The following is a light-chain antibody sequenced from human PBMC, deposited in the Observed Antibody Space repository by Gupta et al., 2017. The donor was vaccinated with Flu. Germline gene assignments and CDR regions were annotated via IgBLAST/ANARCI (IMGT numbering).Light chain of an antibody. Sequence: EIALTQSPGTLSLSPGERATLACRTSLSVSSSYLAWYQQKPGQAPRLLISGASSRATGIPDRFSGSGSGTDXTLTISXLKPEDFAVYYCQQYGSSPPWTFGXGTRVEIK. V-gene: IGKV3-20*01. J-gene: IGKJ4*02. CDR2: GAS. CDR3: QQYGSSPPWT. CDR1: LSVSSSY.